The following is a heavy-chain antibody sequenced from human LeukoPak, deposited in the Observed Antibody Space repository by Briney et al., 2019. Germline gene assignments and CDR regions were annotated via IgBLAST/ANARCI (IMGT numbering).Heavy chain of an antibody. Sequence: SETLSLTCTVSGGSISSYYWSWIRQPAGKGLEWIGRIYTSGSTNYNSSLKSRVTISVDTSKNQFSLKLSSVTAADTAVYYCARGRITMVRGAPLWFDPWGQGTLVTVSS. CDR2: IYTSGST. J-gene: IGHJ5*02. CDR3: ARGRITMVRGAPLWFDP. V-gene: IGHV4-4*07. D-gene: IGHD3-10*01. CDR1: GGSISSYY.